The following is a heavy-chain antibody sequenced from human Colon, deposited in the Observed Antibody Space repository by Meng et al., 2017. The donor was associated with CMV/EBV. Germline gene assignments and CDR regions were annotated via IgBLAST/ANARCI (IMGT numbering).Heavy chain of an antibody. V-gene: IGHV1-69*04. Sequence: SVKVSCKASGDTFNNFVFNWIRQAPGQGLEWMGSIYPVLGVKHYAQRFRGRVTISADKSTSTAYMELSSVRSDDTAVLHCATGDLRNSTGAYYFDSWGQGTLVTVSS. J-gene: IGHJ4*02. CDR1: GDTFNNFV. CDR2: IYPVLGVK. CDR3: ATGDLRNSTGAYYFDS. D-gene: IGHD6-19*01.